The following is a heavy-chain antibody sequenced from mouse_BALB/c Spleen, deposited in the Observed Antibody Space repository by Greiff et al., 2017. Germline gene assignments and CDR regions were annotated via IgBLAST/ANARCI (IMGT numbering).Heavy chain of an antibody. Sequence: VQLVESGPGLVAPSQSLSITCTVSGFSLTSYGVHWVRQPPGKGLEWLGVIWAGGSTNYNSALMSRLSISKDNSKSQVFLKMNSLQTDDTAMYYCAREDAVVEDYAMDYWGQGTSVTVSS. D-gene: IGHD1-1*01. J-gene: IGHJ4*01. CDR2: IWAGGST. CDR3: AREDAVVEDYAMDY. V-gene: IGHV2-9*02. CDR1: GFSLTSYG.